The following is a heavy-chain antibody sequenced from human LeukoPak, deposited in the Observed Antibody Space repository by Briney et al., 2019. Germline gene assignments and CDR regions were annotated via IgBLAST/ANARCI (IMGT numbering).Heavy chain of an antibody. J-gene: IGHJ4*02. Sequence: PGGSLRLSCAASGFTFSSYAMSWVRQAPGKGLEWVSSISNSGGRTFYTDSVKGRFTISRDNSKITLYLQMNSLRAEGTAVYYCAKSYNGYESKPDYWGQGTLVTVSS. V-gene: IGHV3-23*01. D-gene: IGHD5-12*01. CDR3: AKSYNGYESKPDY. CDR2: ISNSGGRT. CDR1: GFTFSSYA.